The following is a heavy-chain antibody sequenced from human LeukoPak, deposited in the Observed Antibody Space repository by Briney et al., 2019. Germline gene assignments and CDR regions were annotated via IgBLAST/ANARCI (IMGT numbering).Heavy chain of an antibody. CDR1: GYSFTSYW. V-gene: IGHV5-51*01. J-gene: IGHJ4*02. Sequence: GESLKISCKGSGYSFTSYWIGWVRQMPGKGLEWMWIIYPGDSDTRYSPSFQGQVTISADKSISTAYLQWSSLKASDTAMYYCARPGYCSGGSCYVVDYWGQGTLVTVSS. D-gene: IGHD2-15*01. CDR2: IYPGDSDT. CDR3: ARPGYCSGGSCYVVDY.